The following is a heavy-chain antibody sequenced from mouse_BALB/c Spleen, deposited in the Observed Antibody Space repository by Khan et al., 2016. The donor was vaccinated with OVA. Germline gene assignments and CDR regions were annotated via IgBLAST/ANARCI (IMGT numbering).Heavy chain of an antibody. V-gene: IGHV1-20*02. CDR2: INPHIGET. Sequence: EVQLQQSGPELVKPGASVKISCKASGYSFTGYFMNWVMQSHGKSLEWIGRINPHIGETFYNPKFKGKVTLTADESSSTANMELRSLASEDSAVYYCARIYGSDFDYWGQGTSLTVSS. CDR3: ARIYGSDFDY. CDR1: GYSFTGYF. J-gene: IGHJ2*02. D-gene: IGHD1-1*01.